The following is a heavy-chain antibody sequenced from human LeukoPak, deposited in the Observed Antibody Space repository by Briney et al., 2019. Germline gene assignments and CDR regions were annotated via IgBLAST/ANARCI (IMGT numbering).Heavy chain of an antibody. D-gene: IGHD2-2*01. CDR1: SGSISSGEYY. CDR3: ARVGSVYCSSTSGFDY. J-gene: IGHJ4*02. Sequence: PSETLTLTCTVSSGSISSGEYYWRWIRQPPGKGLEWFGYIYYSGSTYYNQSLKSRVTISVDTSKNQCSLKLSSVTAADTAVYYCARVGSVYCSSTSGFDYSGQGTLVTVSS. V-gene: IGHV4-30-4*08. CDR2: IYYSGST.